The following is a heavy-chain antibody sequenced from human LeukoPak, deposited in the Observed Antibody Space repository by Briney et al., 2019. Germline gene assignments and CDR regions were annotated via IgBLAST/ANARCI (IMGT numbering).Heavy chain of an antibody. CDR1: GFTFSSYG. CDR2: IWYDGSNK. V-gene: IGHV3-33*06. Sequence: PGRSLRLSCAASGFTFSSYGMHWVRQAPGKGLEWVAVIWYDGSNKYYADSVKGRFTISRDNSKNTLYLQMNSLRAEDTAVYYCAKKPVPITMIIYWGQGTLVTVSS. J-gene: IGHJ4*02. CDR3: AKKPVPITMIIY. D-gene: IGHD3-22*01.